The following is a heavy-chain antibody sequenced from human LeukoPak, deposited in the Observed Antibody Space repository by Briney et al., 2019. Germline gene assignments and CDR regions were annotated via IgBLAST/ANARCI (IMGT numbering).Heavy chain of an antibody. Sequence: GGSLRLSCAASGFTFSDFIIHWVRQAPGKGLEWVSSIGSSFTQIHYSDSVKGRFTISRDNSKNTLYLQMNSLRAEDTAVYYCARSTGETPRYFDYRGQGTLVTVSS. CDR1: GFTFSDFI. J-gene: IGHJ4*02. CDR3: ARSTGETPRYFDY. CDR2: IGSSFTQI. V-gene: IGHV3-21*01.